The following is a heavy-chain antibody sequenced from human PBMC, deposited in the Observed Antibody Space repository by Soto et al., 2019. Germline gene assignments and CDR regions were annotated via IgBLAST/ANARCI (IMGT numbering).Heavy chain of an antibody. J-gene: IGHJ4*02. V-gene: IGHV4-34*01. CDR2: INHSGST. Sequence: SETLSLTCAVYGGSFSGYYWSWIRQPPGKGLEWIGEINHSGSTNYNPSLKSRVTISVDTSKNQFSLKLSSVTAADTAVYYCARGERGYCSGGSCREFDYWGQGTLVTVSS. CDR1: GGSFSGYY. CDR3: ARGERGYCSGGSCREFDY. D-gene: IGHD2-15*01.